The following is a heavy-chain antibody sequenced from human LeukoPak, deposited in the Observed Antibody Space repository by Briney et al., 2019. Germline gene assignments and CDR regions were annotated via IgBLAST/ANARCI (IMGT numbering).Heavy chain of an antibody. CDR3: ARHDDERNSSSWYGSRNYYYYGMGV. J-gene: IGHJ6*02. CDR2: IYYSGST. Sequence: KPSETLSLTCTVSGGSISSSSYSWGWIRQPPGKGLEWIGSIYYSGSTYYNPSLKSRVTISVDTSKNQFSLKLSSVTAADTAVYYCARHDDERNSSSWYGSRNYYYYGMGVWGRGTTVTVSS. CDR1: GGSISSSSYS. D-gene: IGHD6-13*01. V-gene: IGHV4-39*01.